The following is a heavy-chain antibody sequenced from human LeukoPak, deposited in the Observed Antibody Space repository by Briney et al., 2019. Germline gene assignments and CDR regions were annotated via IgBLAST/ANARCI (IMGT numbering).Heavy chain of an antibody. CDR1: GFTFDDYA. D-gene: IGHD3-22*01. V-gene: IGHV3-9*01. CDR2: ISWNSGSI. J-gene: IGHJ3*02. CDR3: AKGLGSGYYDAFDI. Sequence: GGSLRLSCAASGFTFDDYAMHWVRQAPGKGLEWVSGISWNSGSIGYADSVKGRFTISRDNAKNSLYLQMNSLRAEDTALYYCAKGLGSGYYDAFDIWGQGTMVTVAS.